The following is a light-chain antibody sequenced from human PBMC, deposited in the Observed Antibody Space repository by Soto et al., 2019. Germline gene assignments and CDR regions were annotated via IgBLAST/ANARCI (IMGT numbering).Light chain of an antibody. Sequence: EIVMTQSPATLSVSPGERATLSCRASQSVSSNLAGYQQNPGQAHRLLIYGASTRATGIPARFSGSGSGTEFTLTISSLQSEDFAVYYCQQYNNWPPLTFGGGTKVEIK. CDR3: QQYNNWPPLT. CDR1: QSVSSN. J-gene: IGKJ4*01. CDR2: GAS. V-gene: IGKV3-15*01.